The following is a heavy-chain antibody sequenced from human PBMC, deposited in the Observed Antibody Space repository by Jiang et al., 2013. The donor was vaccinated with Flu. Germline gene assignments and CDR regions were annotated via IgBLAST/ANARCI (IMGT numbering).Heavy chain of an antibody. CDR3: ARTSGIAVAGDENDAFDI. V-gene: IGHV1-46*01. CDR2: INPSGGST. D-gene: IGHD6-19*01. CDR1: GYTFTSYY. J-gene: IGHJ3*02. Sequence: SGAEVKKPGASVKVSCKASGYTFTSYYMHWVRQAPGQGLEWMGIINPSGGSTSYAQKFQGRVTMTRDTSTSTVYMELSSLRSEDTAVYYCARTSGIAVAGDENDAFDIWGQGTMVTVSS.